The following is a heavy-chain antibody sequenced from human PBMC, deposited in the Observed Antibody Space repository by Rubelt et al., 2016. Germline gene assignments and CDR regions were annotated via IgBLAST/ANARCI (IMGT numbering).Heavy chain of an antibody. CDR3: ARIPRRGAGY. CDR1: GGSFSGYY. Sequence: QVQLQQWGAGLLKPSETLSLTCAVYGGSFSGYYWSWIRQPPGKGLEWIGEINHSGSTNYNPSLKSRVTISVDTSKNQFSLKRSSVTGAGAAVYYCARIPRRGAGYWGQGTLVTVSS. D-gene: IGHD2-21*01. CDR2: INHSGST. J-gene: IGHJ4*02. V-gene: IGHV4-34*01.